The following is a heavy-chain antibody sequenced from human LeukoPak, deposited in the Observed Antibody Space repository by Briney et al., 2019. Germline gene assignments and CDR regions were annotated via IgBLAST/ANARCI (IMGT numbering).Heavy chain of an antibody. D-gene: IGHD3-3*01. CDR1: GGTFSSYT. V-gene: IGHV1-69*02. Sequence: SVKVSCKASGGTFSSYTISWVRQAPGQGLEWMGRIIPILGIANYAQKFQGRVTITADKSTSTAYMELSSLRSEDTAVYYCARAFWSGYRTIHIDYWGQGTLVTVSS. CDR3: ARAFWSGYRTIHIDY. CDR2: IIPILGIA. J-gene: IGHJ4*02.